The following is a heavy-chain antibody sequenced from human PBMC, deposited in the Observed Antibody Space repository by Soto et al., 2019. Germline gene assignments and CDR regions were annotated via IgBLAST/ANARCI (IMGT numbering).Heavy chain of an antibody. J-gene: IGHJ6*02. CDR2: IIPIFGTA. D-gene: IGHD3-16*01. V-gene: IGHV1-69*01. CDR3: SRGIGTASWGNYDNGMDF. CDR1: GGTFSSYA. Sequence: QVQLVQSGAEVKKPGSSVKVSCKASGGTFSSYAISWVRQAPGQGLEWMGGIIPIFGTANYAQKFQGRGTITADESASTANVELSSRSLENTARYYCSRGIGTASWGNYDNGMDFWGQGTTVTVSS.